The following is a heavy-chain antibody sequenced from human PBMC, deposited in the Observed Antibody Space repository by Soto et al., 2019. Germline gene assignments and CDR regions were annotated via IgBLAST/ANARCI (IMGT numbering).Heavy chain of an antibody. CDR3: AKDRYYYDSSGYYDY. J-gene: IGHJ4*02. CDR2: ISGSGGST. V-gene: IGHV3-23*01. Sequence: GGSLRLSCAASGFTFNNYIMSWVRQAPGTGLEWVSSISGSGGSTYYADSVKGRFTISRDNSKNTLYLQMNSLRAEDTAVYYCAKDRYYYDSSGYYDYWGQGSLVTVS. D-gene: IGHD3-22*01. CDR1: GFTFNNYI.